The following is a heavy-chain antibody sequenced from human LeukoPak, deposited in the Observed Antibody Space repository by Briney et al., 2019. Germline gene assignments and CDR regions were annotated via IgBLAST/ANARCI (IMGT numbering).Heavy chain of an antibody. Sequence: VASVKVSRKASGGTFSSYAISWVRQAPGQGLEWMGGIIPIFGTANYAQKFQGRVTITADESTSTAYMELSSLRSEDTAVYYCARVAAEVVGVPGAIGFGWLRRDYYYMDVWGKGTTVIVSS. V-gene: IGHV1-69*13. CDR3: ARVAAEVVGVPGAIGFGWLRRDYYYMDV. CDR1: GGTFSSYA. CDR2: IIPIFGTA. J-gene: IGHJ6*03. D-gene: IGHD2-2*02.